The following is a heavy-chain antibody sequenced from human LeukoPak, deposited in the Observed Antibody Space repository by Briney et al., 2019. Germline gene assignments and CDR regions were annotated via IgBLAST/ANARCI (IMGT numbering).Heavy chain of an antibody. Sequence: GGSLRLSCAASGFTFSSYWMSWVRQAPGKGLEWVANMNRDGSEKNYVDSIKGRFTISRDNAANSLYLQMNSLRVEDTAVYYCARFGSEALLFGCWGQGTLVTVSS. D-gene: IGHD2-21*02. CDR2: MNRDGSEK. J-gene: IGHJ4*02. CDR1: GFTFSSYW. CDR3: ARFGSEALLFGC. V-gene: IGHV3-7*01.